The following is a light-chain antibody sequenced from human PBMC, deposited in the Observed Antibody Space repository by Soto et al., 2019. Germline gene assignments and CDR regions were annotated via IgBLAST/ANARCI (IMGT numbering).Light chain of an antibody. V-gene: IGKV1-5*03. CDR2: KAS. Sequence: IQMTQSPSTLSGFVGDRVTITSRASQTISSWLAWYQQKPGKTPKLLIYKASTLKSGVPSRFSGSGSGTESTLTISSLQPDDFATYYCQHYNSYSEAFGQGTKVDIK. CDR1: QTISSW. J-gene: IGKJ1*01. CDR3: QHYNSYSEA.